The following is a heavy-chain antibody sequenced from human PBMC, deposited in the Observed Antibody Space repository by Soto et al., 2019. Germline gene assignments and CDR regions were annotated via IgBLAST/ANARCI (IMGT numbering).Heavy chain of an antibody. V-gene: IGHV4-59*08. D-gene: IGHD6-13*01. CDR1: GGSISSYY. CDR2: IYYSGST. J-gene: IGHJ4*02. CDR3: ARQNGAAGTRSYFSY. Sequence: SETLSLTCTVSGGSISSYYWSWIRQPPGKGLEWIGYIYYSGSTNYNPSLKSRVTISVDTSKNQFSLKLSSVTAADTAVYYCARQNGAAGTRSYFSYWGQGTLVTVSS.